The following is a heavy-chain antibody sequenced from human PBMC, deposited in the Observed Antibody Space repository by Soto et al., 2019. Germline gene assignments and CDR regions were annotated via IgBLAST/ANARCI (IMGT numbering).Heavy chain of an antibody. J-gene: IGHJ4*02. CDR3: ATENVDTAMKYYFDY. D-gene: IGHD5-18*01. Sequence: GGSLRLSCAASGFTFSSYGMHWVRQAPGKGLEWVAVISYDGSNKYYADSVKGRFTISRDNSKNTLYLQMNSLRAEDTAVYYCATENVDTAMKYYFDYWGQGTLVTVSS. CDR1: GFTFSSYG. CDR2: ISYDGSNK. V-gene: IGHV3-30*03.